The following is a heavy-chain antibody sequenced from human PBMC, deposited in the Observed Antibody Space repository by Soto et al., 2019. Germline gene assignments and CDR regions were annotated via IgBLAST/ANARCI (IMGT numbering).Heavy chain of an antibody. J-gene: IGHJ6*02. CDR2: IYYDGRS. CDR1: GDSISRNGYF. Sequence: QVPLQESVPGLVKPSQTLSLTCSVSGDSISRNGYFWTWIRQHPGKGLEWIGYIYYDGRSYYTPALKRRVIISVDTSKNQFSLHLAAVTAAHTAVYYCARGTMLRGPGYSFAMDVLGQGTTVTVSS. V-gene: IGHV4-31*03. D-gene: IGHD3-10*01. CDR3: ARGTMLRGPGYSFAMDV.